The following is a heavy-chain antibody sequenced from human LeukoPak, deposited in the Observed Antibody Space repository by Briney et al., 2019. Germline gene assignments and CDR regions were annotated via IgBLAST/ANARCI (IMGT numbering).Heavy chain of an antibody. J-gene: IGHJ4*02. CDR2: ISWNSGSI. D-gene: IGHD4-17*01. CDR3: AKDIALYGFHYFDY. Sequence: HPGGSLRLSCAASGFTFDDYATHWVRHAPGKGLEWVSGISWNSGSIGYADSVKGRFTISRDNAKNSLYLQMNSLRAEDTALYYCAKDIALYGFHYFDYWGQGTLVTVSS. V-gene: IGHV3-9*01. CDR1: GFTFDDYA.